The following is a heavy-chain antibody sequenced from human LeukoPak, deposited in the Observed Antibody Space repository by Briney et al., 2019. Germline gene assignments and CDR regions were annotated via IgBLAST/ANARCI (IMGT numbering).Heavy chain of an antibody. V-gene: IGHV1-2*02. D-gene: IGHD2-21*01. J-gene: IGHJ4*02. CDR2: INPNTGDT. CDR1: GYTFTGNY. CDR3: AVAPGDY. Sequence: ASVKVSCKASGYTFTGNYMHWVRQAPGQGLEWMGWINPNTGDTHYAQKFQGRVTLTRDTSITTVYMELSRLTSDDTAIFYCAVAPGDYWGQGTLVTVSS.